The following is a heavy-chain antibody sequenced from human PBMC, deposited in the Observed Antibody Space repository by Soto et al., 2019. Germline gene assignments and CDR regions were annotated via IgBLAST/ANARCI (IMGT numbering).Heavy chain of an antibody. CDR1: GFTFSNSE. J-gene: IGHJ4*02. Sequence: DVQLVESGGGLVEPGGSLRLPCAASGFTFSNSEMFWVRQAPGKGLEWVSKINYSGSNIYYSKSVKGRFTISRDNAKNSLSLQMNSLTDEDTAIYYCASEALCGADCYFFEYWGPGTLVTVSS. CDR2: INYSGSNI. V-gene: IGHV3-48*03. CDR3: ASEALCGADCYFFEY. D-gene: IGHD2-21*02.